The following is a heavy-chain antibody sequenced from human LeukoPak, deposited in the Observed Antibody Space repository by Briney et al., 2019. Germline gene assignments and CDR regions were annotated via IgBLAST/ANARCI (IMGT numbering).Heavy chain of an antibody. V-gene: IGHV4-39*01. CDR3: ARFFCYDRSRTPY. D-gene: IGHD3-16*01. CDR1: GGYISTSNYY. CDR2: IYYSGST. Sequence: SETLSLTCTVSGGYISTSNYYWGWIRQPPGKGLEWIGTIYYSGSTYYNPSLKSRVSLSLDTSMNQFSLKVNSVTVTDTAVYYCARFFCYDRSRTPYWGQGTRVPVSS. J-gene: IGHJ4*02.